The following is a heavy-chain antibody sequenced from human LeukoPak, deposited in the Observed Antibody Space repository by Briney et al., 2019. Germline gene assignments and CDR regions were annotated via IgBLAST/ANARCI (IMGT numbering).Heavy chain of an antibody. CDR3: ARCIYTAMVSY. CDR2: IKQDGSEK. D-gene: IGHD5-18*01. Sequence: GGSLRLSCAASGFTFSSYWTSWVRQAPGKGLEWVANIKQDGSEKYYVDSVKGRFTISRDNAKNSLYLQMNSLRAEDTAVYYCARCIYTAMVSYWGQGTLVTVSS. J-gene: IGHJ4*02. V-gene: IGHV3-7*01. CDR1: GFTFSSYW.